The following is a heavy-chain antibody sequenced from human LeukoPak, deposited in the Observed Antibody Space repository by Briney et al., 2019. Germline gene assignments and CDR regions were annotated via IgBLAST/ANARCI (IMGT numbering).Heavy chain of an antibody. CDR3: TTDIVVVPAAGFDWFDP. CDR2: IKSKTDGGTT. CDR1: GFTFSNAW. D-gene: IGHD2-2*01. Sequence: GGSLRLSCAASGFTFSNAWMSWVRQAPGKGLEWVGRIKSKTDGGTTDYAAPVKGRFTISRDDSKNTLYLQVNSLKTEDTAVYYCTTDIVVVPAAGFDWFDPWGQGTLVTVSS. J-gene: IGHJ5*02. V-gene: IGHV3-15*01.